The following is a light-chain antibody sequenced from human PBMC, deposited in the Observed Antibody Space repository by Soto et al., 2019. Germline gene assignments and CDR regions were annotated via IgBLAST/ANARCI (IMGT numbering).Light chain of an antibody. CDR1: QSVSSY. V-gene: IGKV3-11*01. CDR3: QQRSNWRGVT. J-gene: IGKJ3*01. Sequence: EIVLTQSPATLSLSPGERATLSCRASQSVSSYLAWYQQKPGQAPRLLIYDASNRATGSPARFSGSGSGTDFTLTISSREPEDFAVYYCQQRSNWRGVTFGPGTKVDIK. CDR2: DAS.